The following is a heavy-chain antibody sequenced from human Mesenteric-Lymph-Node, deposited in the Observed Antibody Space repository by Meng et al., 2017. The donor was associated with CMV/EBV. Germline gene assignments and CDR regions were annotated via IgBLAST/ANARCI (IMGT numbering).Heavy chain of an antibody. CDR2: ISYDGSNK. V-gene: IGHV3-30*19. J-gene: IGHJ6*02. CDR1: GFTFSLYG. D-gene: IGHD2-2*02. CDR3: AREGYCSSTSCYTGYYYYGMDV. Sequence: GGSLRLSCSPSGFTFSLYGMHWVRQAPGKGLEWVAVISYDGSNKYYADSVKGRFTISRDNSKNTLYLQMNSLRAEDTAVYYCAREGYCSSTSCYTGYYYYGMDVWGQGTTVTVSS.